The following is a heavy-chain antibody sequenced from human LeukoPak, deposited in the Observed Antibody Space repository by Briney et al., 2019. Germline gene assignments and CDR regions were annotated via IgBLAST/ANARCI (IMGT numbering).Heavy chain of an antibody. V-gene: IGHV4-39*07. Sequence: PSEALSLTCTVSGGSISSSSYYWGWIRQPPGKGLEWIGSIYYSGSTYYNPSLKSRVTISVDTSKNQFSLKLSSVTAADTAVYYCARDIRGGFWSGYSVKRVFRRFDYWGQGTLVTVSS. CDR3: ARDIRGGFWSGYSVKRVFRRFDY. CDR2: IYYSGST. D-gene: IGHD3-3*01. CDR1: GGSISSSSYY. J-gene: IGHJ4*02.